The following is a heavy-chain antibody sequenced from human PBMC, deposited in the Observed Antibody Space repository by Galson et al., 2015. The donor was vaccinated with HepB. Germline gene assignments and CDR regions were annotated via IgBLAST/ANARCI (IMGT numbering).Heavy chain of an antibody. D-gene: IGHD3-10*01. V-gene: IGHV3-23*01. J-gene: IGHJ4*02. Sequence: SLRLSCAASGFTFSGYGMSWVRQAPGKGLEWVAAIGDGGVSTFYADSVKGRFTISRDNSKNTLYLQMNSLRAEDTAVYYCARGRLFGDLYHFDYWGQGTLVTVSS. CDR1: GFTFSGYG. CDR2: IGDGGVST. CDR3: ARGRLFGDLYHFDY.